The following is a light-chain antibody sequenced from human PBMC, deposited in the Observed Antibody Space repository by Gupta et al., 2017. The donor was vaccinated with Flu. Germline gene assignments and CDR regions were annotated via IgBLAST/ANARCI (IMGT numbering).Light chain of an antibody. Sequence: SYVLTQPPSVSVAPGQTARVTCAGNGLGSKGVHWYQQKPGQAPVLVVDDDSDRPSGIPERLSGTNSGNTATLTISRVEAGDAADYYCQVWDSSSAHYVFGTGTKVTVL. V-gene: IGLV3-21*02. CDR3: QVWDSSSAHYV. CDR1: GLGSKG. CDR2: DDS. J-gene: IGLJ1*01.